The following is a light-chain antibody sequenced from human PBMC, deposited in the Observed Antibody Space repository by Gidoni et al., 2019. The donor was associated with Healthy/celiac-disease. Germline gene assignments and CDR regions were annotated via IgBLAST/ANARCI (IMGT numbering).Light chain of an antibody. J-gene: IGKJ2*04. CDR1: QSISSY. Sequence: DIQMTQSPSSLSASVGDRVTITCRARQSISSYLNWYQQKPGKAPKLLIYAASSLQSGVPSRFSGSGSGTDFTLTISSLQPEDFATYYCQQSYSTPCSFGQXTKLEIK. CDR3: QQSYSTPCS. V-gene: IGKV1-39*01. CDR2: AAS.